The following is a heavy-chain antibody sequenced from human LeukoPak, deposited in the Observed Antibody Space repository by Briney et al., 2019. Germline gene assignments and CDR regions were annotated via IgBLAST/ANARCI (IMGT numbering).Heavy chain of an antibody. D-gene: IGHD6-13*01. J-gene: IGHJ1*01. CDR2: IYPGNSDA. CDR1: GYTFTTYW. V-gene: IGHV5-51*01. Sequence: GESLKISCQASGYTFTTYWIGWVRQMPGKGLEWLGIIYPGNSDAKYSPSFRGQVTFSVDKSISTAYLHWSSLKASDTTMYFCARHDSSSPDFWGQGTLVTVSS. CDR3: ARHDSSSPDF.